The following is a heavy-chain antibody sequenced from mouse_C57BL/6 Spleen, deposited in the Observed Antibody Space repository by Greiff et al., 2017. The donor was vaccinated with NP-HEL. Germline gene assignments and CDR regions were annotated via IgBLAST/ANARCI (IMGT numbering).Heavy chain of an antibody. J-gene: IGHJ2*01. D-gene: IGHD2-4*01. CDR3: AREGVYEYDGLYYFDY. V-gene: IGHV1-82*01. CDR2: IYPGDGAT. CDR1: GYAFSSSW. Sequence: QVQLQQSGPELVKPGASVKISCKASGYAFSSSWMNWVKQRPGKGLEWIGRIYPGDGATNYNGKFKGKATLTADKSSSTAYMQLSSLTSEDSAVYFCAREGVYEYDGLYYFDYWGQGTTLTVSS.